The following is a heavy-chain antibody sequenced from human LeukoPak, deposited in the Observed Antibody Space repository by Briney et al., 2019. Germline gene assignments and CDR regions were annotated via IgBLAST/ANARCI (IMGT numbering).Heavy chain of an antibody. J-gene: IGHJ4*02. D-gene: IGHD6-19*01. CDR2: INSDGSSI. Sequence: PGGSLRLSCAASGFTFSSYWMHWVRQAPGKGLMWVSRINSDGSSITYADSVKGRFTISRDNAKNTLHLQMNSLRVEDTAVYYCARGGPYSSDCNDYWGQGTLVTVSS. CDR3: ARGGPYSSDCNDY. CDR1: GFTFSSYW. V-gene: IGHV3-74*01.